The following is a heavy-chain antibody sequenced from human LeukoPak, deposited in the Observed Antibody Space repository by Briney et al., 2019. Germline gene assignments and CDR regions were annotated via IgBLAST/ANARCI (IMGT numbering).Heavy chain of an antibody. D-gene: IGHD6-19*01. CDR2: IWYDGSNK. Sequence: GGSLRLSCAASGFTFSSYGMHWVRQAPGKGLEWVAVIWYDGSNKYYADSVKGRFTISRDNSKNTLYLQMNSLRAEDTTVYFCARDSSGWTFDYWGQGTLVTVSS. V-gene: IGHV3-33*01. J-gene: IGHJ4*02. CDR3: ARDSSGWTFDY. CDR1: GFTFSSYG.